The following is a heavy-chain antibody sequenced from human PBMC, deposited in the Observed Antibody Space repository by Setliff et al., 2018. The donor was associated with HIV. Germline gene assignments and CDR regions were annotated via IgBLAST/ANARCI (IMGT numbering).Heavy chain of an antibody. CDR3: ARLGYSGSLVGAFDI. V-gene: IGHV4-38-2*02. CDR1: GYSISSGYY. Sequence: SETLSLTCTVSGYSISSGYYWGWTRQPPGKGLEWIGSIYHSGITYYNSSLKSRVTISVDTPKYQFSLNLTSVTAADTAVYYCARLGYSGSLVGAFDIWGQGTMVTVSS. J-gene: IGHJ3*02. D-gene: IGHD1-26*01. CDR2: IYHSGIT.